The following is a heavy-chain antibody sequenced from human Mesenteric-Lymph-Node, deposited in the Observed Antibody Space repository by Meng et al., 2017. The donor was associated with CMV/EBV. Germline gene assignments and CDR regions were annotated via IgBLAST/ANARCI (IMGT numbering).Heavy chain of an antibody. J-gene: IGHJ4*02. D-gene: IGHD2-15*01. Sequence: ASVKVSCKASGGTFSNYAFSWVRQAPGQGLEWMAWINPKSGVTNYAQKFQDRVTTSMDTAIKTVYLELNSVTSDDTAVYYCARIGGPEDFWGQGTLVTVSS. CDR1: GGTFSNYA. V-gene: IGHV1-2*02. CDR3: ARIGGPEDF. CDR2: INPKSGVT.